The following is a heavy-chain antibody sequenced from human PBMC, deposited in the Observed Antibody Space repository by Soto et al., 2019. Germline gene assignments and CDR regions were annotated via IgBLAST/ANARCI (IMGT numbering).Heavy chain of an antibody. CDR1: GGSISSSNW. J-gene: IGHJ4*02. D-gene: IGHD6-6*01. CDR3: ARGSLAARPVSDY. V-gene: IGHV4-4*02. CDR2: IYHSGST. Sequence: SETLSLTCAVSGGSISSSNWWSWVRQPPGKGLEWIGEIYHSGSTNYNPSLKSRVAISVDKSKNQFSLKLSSVTAADTAVYYCARGSLAARPVSDYWGQGTLVTVSS.